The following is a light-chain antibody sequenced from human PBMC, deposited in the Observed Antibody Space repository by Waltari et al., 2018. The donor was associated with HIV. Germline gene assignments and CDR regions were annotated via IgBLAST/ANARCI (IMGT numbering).Light chain of an antibody. J-gene: IGLJ2*01. Sequence: QSVLTQPPSMSGAPGQRVTIPCTGSSPTIGAGYDVHWYQQLPGTAPNLLIYGNSNRPSGVPDRFSGSTSGTSASLAITGLQAEDEADYYCQSYDSSLSVVVFGGGTKLTVL. CDR1: SPTIGAGYD. V-gene: IGLV1-40*01. CDR3: QSYDSSLSVVV. CDR2: GNS.